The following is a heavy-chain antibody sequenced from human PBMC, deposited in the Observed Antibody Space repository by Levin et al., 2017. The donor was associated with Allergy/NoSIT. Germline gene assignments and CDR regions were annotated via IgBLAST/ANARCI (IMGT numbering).Heavy chain of an antibody. V-gene: IGHV3-23*01. CDR3: AKVRGTVTKEIGRY. Sequence: QTGGSLRLSCAASGFTFSSYAMNWVRQAPGKGPEWVSTISGSGGTTYHADSVKGRFTISRDNSRNMLYLQMNSLRADDTAVYYCAKVRGTVTKEIGRYWGQGTLVTVSS. CDR1: GFTFSSYA. D-gene: IGHD4-17*01. J-gene: IGHJ4*02. CDR2: ISGSGGTT.